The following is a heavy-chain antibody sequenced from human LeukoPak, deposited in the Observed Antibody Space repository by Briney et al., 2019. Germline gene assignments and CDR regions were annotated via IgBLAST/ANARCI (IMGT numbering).Heavy chain of an antibody. D-gene: IGHD1-7*01. V-gene: IGHV4-34*01. CDR2: INGSGRT. J-gene: IGHJ6*03. CDR1: GGSLSNYC. Sequence: SETLSLTCAVYGGSLSNYCSSWIRQTPGKGMEWIGEINGSGRTNYNPSLMSRVTVSVDTSKNQFSLRLTSVTATDTAVYYCASRWNYGRNYYIDVWGKGDTVSVSS. CDR3: ASRWNYGRNYYIDV.